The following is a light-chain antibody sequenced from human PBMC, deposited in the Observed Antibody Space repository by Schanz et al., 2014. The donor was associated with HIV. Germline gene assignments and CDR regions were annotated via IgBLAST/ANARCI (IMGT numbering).Light chain of an antibody. V-gene: IGLV2-23*02. J-gene: IGLJ2*01. CDR1: SSDVGSYNL. CDR3: SSYAGINNFVI. CDR2: EVR. Sequence: QSALTQPASVSGSPGQSITISCTGTSSDVGSYNLVSWFQHHPGEAPKIMIFEVRKRPSGVSGRFSGSKSGNTASLTVSAVQPEDEADYYCSSYAGINNFVIFGGGTKLTVL.